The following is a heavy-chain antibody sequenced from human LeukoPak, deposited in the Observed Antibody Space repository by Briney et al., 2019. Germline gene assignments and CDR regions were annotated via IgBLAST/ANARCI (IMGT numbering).Heavy chain of an antibody. V-gene: IGHV3-30*02. CDR3: AKAAVVGAIYYYMDV. Sequence: GGSLRLSCAASGFTFSSYGMHWVRQAPGKGLEWVAFIRYDGSNKYYADSVKGRFTISRDNSKNTLYLQMNSLRAEDTAVYYCAKAAVVGAIYYYMDVWGKGTTVTVSS. CDR2: IRYDGSNK. J-gene: IGHJ6*03. D-gene: IGHD1-26*01. CDR1: GFTFSSYG.